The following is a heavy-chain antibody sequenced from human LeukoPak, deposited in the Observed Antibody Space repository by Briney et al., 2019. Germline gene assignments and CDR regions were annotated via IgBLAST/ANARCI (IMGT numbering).Heavy chain of an antibody. D-gene: IGHD1-7*01. CDR1: GGSFSGYY. CDR2: INHSGST. Sequence: PSETLSLTCAVYGGSFSGYYWSWIRQPPGKGLEWIGEINHSGSTNYNPSLKSRVTISVDTSKNQFSLKLSSVTAADTAVYYCARGYHWNYLAPYYYYMDVWGKGTTVTVSS. J-gene: IGHJ6*03. CDR3: ARGYHWNYLAPYYYYMDV. V-gene: IGHV4-34*01.